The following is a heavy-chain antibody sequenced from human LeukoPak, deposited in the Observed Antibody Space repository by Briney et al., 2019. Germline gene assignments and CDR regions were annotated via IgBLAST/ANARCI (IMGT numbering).Heavy chain of an antibody. CDR3: ARGPPNWGYDY. V-gene: IGHV1-8*01. CDR1: XYTFTXXX. Sequence: CXXSXYTFTXXXFNWXRHATGQRPEWMGWMGPNSGDTGYAQKFHDRVTMTRNTSISTAYMELSSLRSDDTAVYYCARGPPNWGYDYWGPGTLVTVSS. D-gene: IGHD7-27*01. J-gene: IGHJ4*02. CDR2: MGPNSGDT.